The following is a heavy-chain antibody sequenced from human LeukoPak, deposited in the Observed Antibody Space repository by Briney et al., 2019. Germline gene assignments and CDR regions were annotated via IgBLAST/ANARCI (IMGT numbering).Heavy chain of an antibody. J-gene: IGHJ6*03. CDR3: ARQSRYHYMDV. Sequence: PSETLSLTCKVSGVSISNYYWTWIRQPPGKALEWIGYIFNTGSTNYNPSLKSRATISLDTSQNQVSLELKSVTAADTAVYYCARQSRYHYMDVWGRGTTVTVSS. V-gene: IGHV4-59*08. CDR1: GVSISNYY. CDR2: IFNTGST.